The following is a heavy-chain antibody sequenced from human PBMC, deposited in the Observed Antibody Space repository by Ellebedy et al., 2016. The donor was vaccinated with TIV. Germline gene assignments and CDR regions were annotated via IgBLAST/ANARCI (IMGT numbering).Heavy chain of an antibody. CDR3: ARAPFYRTNDLDY. V-gene: IGHV1-8*01. D-gene: IGHD1-1*01. CDR2: MNPNSGNT. Sequence: ASVKVSCXASGYTFSSYDINWVRQATGQGLEWMGWMNPNSGNTGYAQKFQGRVTMTRNTSISTAYMELSSLRSEDTAVYYCARAPFYRTNDLDYWGQGTLVNVSS. J-gene: IGHJ4*02. CDR1: GYTFSSYD.